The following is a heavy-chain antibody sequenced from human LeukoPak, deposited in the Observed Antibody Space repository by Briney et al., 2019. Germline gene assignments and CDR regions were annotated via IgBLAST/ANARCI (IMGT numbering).Heavy chain of an antibody. D-gene: IGHD5-18*01. V-gene: IGHV3-11*01. CDR1: GFTFSEYY. J-gene: IGHJ4*02. Sequence: GGSLRLSCAASGFTFSEYYMTWIRQAPGKGLEWVSYISRRGRTIYYADSVQGRFTISRDNAKNSLYLQMNSLRAEDTAVYYCARDPIQLWSFDYWGQGTLVTVSS. CDR3: ARDPIQLWSFDY. CDR2: ISRRGRTI.